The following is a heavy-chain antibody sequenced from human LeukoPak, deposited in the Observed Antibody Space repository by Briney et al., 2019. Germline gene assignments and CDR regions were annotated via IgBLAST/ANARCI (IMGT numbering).Heavy chain of an antibody. V-gene: IGHV5-51*01. CDR1: GYSFTSYW. CDR3: ARHPLYYYYYMDV. CDR2: IYPGDSDT. J-gene: IGHJ6*03. Sequence: GESLKISRKGSGYSFTSYWIGWVRQMPGKGLEWMGIIYPGDSDTRYSPSFQGQVTISADKSISTAYLQWSSLKASDTAMYYCARHPLYYYYYMDVWGKGTTVTVSS.